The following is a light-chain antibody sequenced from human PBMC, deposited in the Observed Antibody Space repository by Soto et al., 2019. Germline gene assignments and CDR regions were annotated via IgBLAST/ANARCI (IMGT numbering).Light chain of an antibody. CDR2: AAS. J-gene: IGKJ3*01. Sequence: DIQMTQSPSSLSASVGDRVTITCRASQSISSYLNWYQQKPGKAPKLLIYAASSLQSGVPSRFSGSGSGTDFTLTISNLQPEDFATYYCQQIYSTLTFGPGTKADIK. CDR1: QSISSY. CDR3: QQIYSTLT. V-gene: IGKV1-39*01.